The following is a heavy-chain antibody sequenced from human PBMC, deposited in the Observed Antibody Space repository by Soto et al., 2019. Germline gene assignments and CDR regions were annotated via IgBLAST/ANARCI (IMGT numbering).Heavy chain of an antibody. CDR2: INRDGSKK. J-gene: IGHJ3*02. CDR1: GFTLSAYW. Sequence: EVQLEESGGDLVQPGGSLRLSCAASGFTLSAYWMTWVRQAPGKGLEWVANINRDGSKKSYLDSVRGRFTISRDNVGNSLYRQMDSLRADDTALYYCARDVSPGSSSLYLDAFEIWGQGTMVTVSS. D-gene: IGHD6-13*01. CDR3: ARDVSPGSSSLYLDAFEI. V-gene: IGHV3-7*05.